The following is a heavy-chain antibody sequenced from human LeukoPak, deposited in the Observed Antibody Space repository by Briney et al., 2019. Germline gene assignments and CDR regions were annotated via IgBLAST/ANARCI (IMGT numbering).Heavy chain of an antibody. CDR2: ISSSGSTI. CDR3: ARARTSSGWYFGYFDY. D-gene: IGHD6-19*01. Sequence: PGGSLRLSCAASGFTFSDYYMSWIRQAPGKGLEWVSYISSSGSTIYYADSVKGRFTISRDNTKNSLYLQMNSLRAEDTAVYYCARARTSSGWYFGYFDYWGQGTLVTVSS. CDR1: GFTFSDYY. J-gene: IGHJ4*02. V-gene: IGHV3-11*04.